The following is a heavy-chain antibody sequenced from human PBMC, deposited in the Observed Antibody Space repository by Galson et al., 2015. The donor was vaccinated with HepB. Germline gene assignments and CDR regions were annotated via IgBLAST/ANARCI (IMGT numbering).Heavy chain of an antibody. J-gene: IGHJ3*02. Sequence: SLRLSCAASGFTFSSYWMHWVRQAPGKGLVWVSRINSDGSSTSYADSVKGRFTISRDNAKNTLYLQMNSLRAEDTAVYYCARAPLVTFGGVIVQTFDAFDIWGQGTMVTVSS. CDR3: ARAPLVTFGGVIVQTFDAFDI. V-gene: IGHV3-74*01. CDR1: GFTFSSYW. D-gene: IGHD3-16*02. CDR2: INSDGSST.